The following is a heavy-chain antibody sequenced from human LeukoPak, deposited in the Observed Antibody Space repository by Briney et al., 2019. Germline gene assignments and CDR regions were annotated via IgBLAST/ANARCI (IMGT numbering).Heavy chain of an antibody. CDR3: ARAGRYSSGWYARNYYYYYMDV. J-gene: IGHJ6*03. Sequence: SGGSLRLSCAASGFTFSSYAMSWVRQPPGKGLEWIGEINHSGSTNYNPSLKSRVTISVDTSKNQFSLKLSSVTAADTAVYYCARAGRYSSGWYARNYYYYYMDVWGKGTTVTVSS. CDR1: GFTFSSYA. CDR2: INHSGST. V-gene: IGHV4-34*01. D-gene: IGHD6-19*01.